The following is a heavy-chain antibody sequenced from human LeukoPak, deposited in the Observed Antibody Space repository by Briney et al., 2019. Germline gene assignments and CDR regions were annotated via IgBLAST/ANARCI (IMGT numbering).Heavy chain of an antibody. CDR3: ARHAGNYGGAFDI. Sequence: KASETLSLTCTVSGGSVSSYYWSWIRQPPGKGLEWIGHIHYGGNINYNPSLKSRVTMSLDTSENHSSLKVNSVTAADTAVYYCARHAGNYGGAFDIWGQGTTVTVSS. J-gene: IGHJ3*02. D-gene: IGHD3-16*01. CDR1: GGSVSSYY. CDR2: IHYGGNI. V-gene: IGHV4-59*02.